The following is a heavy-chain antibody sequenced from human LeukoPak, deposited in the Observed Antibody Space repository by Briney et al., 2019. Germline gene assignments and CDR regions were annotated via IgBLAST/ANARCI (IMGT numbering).Heavy chain of an antibody. D-gene: IGHD3-16*01. Sequence: GGSLRPSCAASGFTFGSYAMSWVRQAPGKGLKWVSTINDNGDGTYYADSVKGRFTISRDNSYNTVSLQMNSLRDEDTGVYYCAKGLRTGVGPYMGYHYYMDVWGKGATVTVSS. CDR1: GFTFGSYA. V-gene: IGHV3-23*01. J-gene: IGHJ6*03. CDR2: INDNGDGT. CDR3: AKGLRTGVGPYMGYHYYMDV.